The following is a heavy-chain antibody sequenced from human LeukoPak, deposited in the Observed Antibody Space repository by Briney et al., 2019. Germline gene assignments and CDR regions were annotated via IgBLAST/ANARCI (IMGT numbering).Heavy chain of an antibody. V-gene: IGHV3-53*01. CDR3: AKALTTVTLYYFDY. Sequence: GGSLRLSCAASGFTVSSNYMIWVRQAPGKGLEWVSLIHGGGTTYYADSVKGRFTITSDSSKNTVYLEMNSLRAEDTAVYYCAKALTTVTLYYFDYWGQGTLVTVSS. J-gene: IGHJ4*02. CDR2: IHGGGTT. CDR1: GFTVSSNY. D-gene: IGHD4-17*01.